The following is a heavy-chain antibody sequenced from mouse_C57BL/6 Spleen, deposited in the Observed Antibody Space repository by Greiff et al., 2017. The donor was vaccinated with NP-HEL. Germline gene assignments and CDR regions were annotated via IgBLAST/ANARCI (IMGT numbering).Heavy chain of an antibody. CDR2: INPSTGGT. CDR1: GYSFTGYY. CDR3: ARWSYYGSSYDAMDY. D-gene: IGHD1-1*01. Sequence: EVKLVESGPELVKPGASVKISCKASGYSFTGYYMNWVKQSPEKSLEWIGEINPSTGGTTYNQKFKAKATLTVDKSSSTAYMQLKSLTSEDSAVYYCARWSYYGSSYDAMDYWGQGTSVTVSS. J-gene: IGHJ4*01. V-gene: IGHV1-42*01.